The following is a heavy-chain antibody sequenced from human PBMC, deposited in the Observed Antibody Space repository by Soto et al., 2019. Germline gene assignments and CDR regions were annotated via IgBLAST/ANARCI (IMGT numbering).Heavy chain of an antibody. J-gene: IGHJ6*02. Sequence: QLQLQESGSGLVKPSQTLSLTCAVSGGSISSGGYSWSWIRQPPGKGLEWIGYIYHRGGTYYNPSLKRRGTXSXYXXQNQFSRKLSSGTAADTAVYCCAGSGYYDKRGMDVWGQGTTVTVSS. D-gene: IGHD3-3*01. CDR3: AGSGYYDKRGMDV. CDR2: IYHRGGT. CDR1: GGSISSGGYS. V-gene: IGHV4-30-2*01.